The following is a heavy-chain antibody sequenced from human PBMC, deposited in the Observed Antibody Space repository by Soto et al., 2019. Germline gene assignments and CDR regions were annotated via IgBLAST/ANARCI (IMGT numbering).Heavy chain of an antibody. V-gene: IGHV3-30*18. CDR3: AKDTAVEKLFGTYYYHDYV. CDR1: GLTFSTYA. Sequence: PRGSPRPSCAPSGLTFSTYALHSVRQAPCQGLPRVAVISYDGSNKYYADSVKGRFTISRDNSKNTLYLQMNSLRAEDTAVYYCAKDTAVEKLFGTYYYHDYVWGQGTTLTAYS. J-gene: IGHJ6*02. D-gene: IGHD2-15*01. CDR2: ISYDGSNK.